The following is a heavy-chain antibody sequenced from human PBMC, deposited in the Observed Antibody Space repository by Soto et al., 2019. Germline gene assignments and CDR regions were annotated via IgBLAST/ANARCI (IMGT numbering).Heavy chain of an antibody. J-gene: IGHJ4*02. D-gene: IGHD4-17*01. CDR2: INPGDSES. CDR1: GYSFSNYW. Sequence: GESLKISCKASGYSFSNYWIGWVRQMPGKGLEWMAIINPGDSESRYSPSFQGQVTMTRDTSISTAYMELSRLRSDDTAVYYCARDPSDYGDYGDDYWGQGTLVTVSS. V-gene: IGHV5-51*01. CDR3: ARDPSDYGDYGDDY.